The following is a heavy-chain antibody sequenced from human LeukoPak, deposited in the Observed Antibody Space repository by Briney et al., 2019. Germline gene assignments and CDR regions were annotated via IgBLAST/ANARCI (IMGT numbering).Heavy chain of an antibody. Sequence: SVKVSCKVSGYTLTELSMHWVRQAPGKGLEWMGGIIPIFGTANYAQKFQGRVTITADKSTSTAYMELSSLRSEDTAVYYCASSYYDFWSGYYTQHYYYMDVWGKGTTVTVSS. V-gene: IGHV1-69*06. CDR1: GYTLTELS. CDR3: ASSYYDFWSGYYTQHYYYMDV. J-gene: IGHJ6*03. D-gene: IGHD3-3*01. CDR2: IIPIFGTA.